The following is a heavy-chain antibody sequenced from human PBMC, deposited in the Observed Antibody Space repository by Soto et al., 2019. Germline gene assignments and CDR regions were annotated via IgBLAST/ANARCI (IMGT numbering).Heavy chain of an antibody. CDR2: INAGNGNT. CDR1: GYTFTSYA. V-gene: IGHV1-3*01. CDR3: ARIRTLGYCSSTSCYRWFDP. D-gene: IGHD2-2*01. Sequence: ASVKVSCKASGYTFTSYAMHWVRQAPGQRLEWMGWINAGNGNTKYPQKFQGRVTITRDTSASTAYMELSSLRSEDTAVYYCARIRTLGYCSSTSCYRWFDPWGQGTLVTVSS. J-gene: IGHJ5*02.